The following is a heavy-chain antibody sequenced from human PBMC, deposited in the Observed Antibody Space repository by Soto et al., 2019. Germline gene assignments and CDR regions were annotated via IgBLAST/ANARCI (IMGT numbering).Heavy chain of an antibody. CDR2: IIPIFGTA. CDR3: ARKRWSGYYTVGYRYYYGMDV. J-gene: IGHJ6*02. V-gene: IGHV1-69*06. D-gene: IGHD3-3*01. Sequence: SVKVSCKXSGGTFSSYAISWVRQAPGQGLEWMGGIIPIFGTANYAQKFQGRVTITADKSTSTAYMELSSLRSEDTAVYYCARKRWSGYYTVGYRYYYGMDVWGQGTTVTVSS. CDR1: GGTFSSYA.